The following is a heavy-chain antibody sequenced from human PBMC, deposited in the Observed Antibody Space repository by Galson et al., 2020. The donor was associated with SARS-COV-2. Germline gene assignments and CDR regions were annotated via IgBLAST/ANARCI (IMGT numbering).Heavy chain of an antibody. CDR3: ANKRPGTSYFGN. V-gene: IGHV3-48*03. J-gene: IGHJ4*02. D-gene: IGHD1-7*01. CDR1: GFIFSSYE. CDR2: MDASGGAI. Sequence: TGGSLRLSCAASGFIFSSYEMNWVRQAPGKGLEWVSYMDASGGAIYYAESVKGRFTISRDNAKNSVYLQMNSLRAEDTAVYYCANKRPGTSYFGNWGQGALVTVSS.